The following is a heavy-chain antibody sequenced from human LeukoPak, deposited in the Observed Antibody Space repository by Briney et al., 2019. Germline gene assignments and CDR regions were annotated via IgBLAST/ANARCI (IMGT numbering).Heavy chain of an antibody. CDR3: ARVEYSYEGY. CDR1: GYTFTSYR. Sequence: ASVKVSCKASGYTFTSYRIHWVRQAPGQSLEWMGCINAGNGDTKYSQDFQGRVTIASDTSANTAYMELSSLRSEDTAVYYCARVEYSYEGYWGQGTLVTVSS. J-gene: IGHJ4*02. V-gene: IGHV1-3*01. D-gene: IGHD5-18*01. CDR2: INAGNGDT.